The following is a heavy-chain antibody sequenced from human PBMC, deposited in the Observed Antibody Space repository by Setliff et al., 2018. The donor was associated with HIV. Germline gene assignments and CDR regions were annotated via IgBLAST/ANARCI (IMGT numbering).Heavy chain of an antibody. CDR2: IYYSGST. V-gene: IGHV4-61*03. J-gene: IGHJ4*02. CDR1: GDSVSSRCYY. Sequence: SETLSLTCTVSGDSVSSRCYYWSWIRQPPGKGLEWIGYIYYSGSTNYNPSLKSRVTISVDTSKNHFSLKLRSVTAADTAVYYCAQLGMVDDFDYWGRGTLVTVSS. CDR3: AQLGMVDDFDY. D-gene: IGHD1-1*01.